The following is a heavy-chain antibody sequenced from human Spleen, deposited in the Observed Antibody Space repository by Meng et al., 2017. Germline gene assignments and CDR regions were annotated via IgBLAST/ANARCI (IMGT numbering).Heavy chain of an antibody. D-gene: IGHD6-19*01. J-gene: IGHJ4*02. CDR2: IYSGGST. Sequence: GESLKISCAASGFTVSSNYMSWVRQAPGKGLEWVSVIYSGGSTYYADSLKGRFTISRDNSKNTVFLQMNNLRADDTAVYYCARLLYSSGWLVDYWGQGTLVTVSS. CDR1: GFTVSSNY. V-gene: IGHV3-53*01. CDR3: ARLLYSSGWLVDY.